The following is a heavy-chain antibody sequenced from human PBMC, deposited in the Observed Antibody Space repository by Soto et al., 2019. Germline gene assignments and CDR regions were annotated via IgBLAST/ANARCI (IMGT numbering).Heavy chain of an antibody. J-gene: IGHJ6*02. CDR1: GGSFSGYY. V-gene: IGHV4-34*01. D-gene: IGHD3-3*01. CDR2: INHSGST. Sequence: PSETLSLTCAVYGGSFSGYYWSWIRQPPGKGLEWIGEINHSGSTNYNPSLKSRVTISVDTSKNQFSLKLSSVTAADTAVYYCARQFGVVIPLQNYYYYYGMDVWGQGTTVTVSS. CDR3: ARQFGVVIPLQNYYYYYGMDV.